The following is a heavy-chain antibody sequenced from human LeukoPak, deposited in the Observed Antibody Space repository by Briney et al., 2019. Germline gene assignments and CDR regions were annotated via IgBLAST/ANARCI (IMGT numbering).Heavy chain of an antibody. Sequence: GASVKVSCKASGYVFTDYYIHWVRQAPGQGLEWMGWINPYSGGTNYAQKFRGRVTMTRDTSISTAYVDLSRLTSDDTAVYYCARGAYSSGSYYFDHWGQGTLVTVSS. CDR3: ARGAYSSGSYYFDH. V-gene: IGHV1-2*02. D-gene: IGHD6-19*01. CDR1: GYVFTDYY. J-gene: IGHJ4*02. CDR2: INPYSGGT.